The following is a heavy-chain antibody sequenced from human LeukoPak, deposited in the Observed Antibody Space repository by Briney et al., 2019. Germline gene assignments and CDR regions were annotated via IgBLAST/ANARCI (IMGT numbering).Heavy chain of an antibody. CDR2: IIPIFGTA. V-gene: IGHV1-69*13. CDR1: GGTFSSYA. CDR3: ARPPGSSSWYSVEYFQH. D-gene: IGHD6-13*01. J-gene: IGHJ1*01. Sequence: ASVKVSCKASGGTFSSYAISWVRQAPGQGLEWMGGIIPIFGTANYAQKFQGRVTITADESTSTAYMELSSLRSEDTAVYYCARPPGSSSWYSVEYFQHWGQGTLVTVSS.